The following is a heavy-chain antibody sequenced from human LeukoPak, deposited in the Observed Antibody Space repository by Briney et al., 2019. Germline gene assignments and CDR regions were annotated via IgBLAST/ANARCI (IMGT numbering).Heavy chain of an antibody. CDR1: GYTFTGYY. D-gene: IGHD2-2*01. Sequence: ASVKVSCKASGYTFTGYYMHWVRQAPGQGLEWMGWINPNSGGTNYAQKFQGRVTMTRDTSISTAYMELSRLRSDDTAVYYCARALVSPYCCSTSCYQRNNWFDPWGQGTLVTVSS. J-gene: IGHJ5*02. CDR2: INPNSGGT. V-gene: IGHV1-2*02. CDR3: ARALVSPYCCSTSCYQRNNWFDP.